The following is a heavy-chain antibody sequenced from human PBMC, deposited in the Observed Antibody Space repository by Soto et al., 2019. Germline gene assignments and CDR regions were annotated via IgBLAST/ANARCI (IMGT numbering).Heavy chain of an antibody. J-gene: IGHJ4*02. CDR2: ISYDGSNK. V-gene: IGHV3-30-3*01. D-gene: IGHD3-3*01. CDR3: ARDKRDLRFLEWSYYYDY. CDR1: GGPFSSYA. Sequence: GGSLRLSCAASGGPFSSYAMHWVRQAPGKGLEWVAVISYDGSNKYYADSVKGRFTISRDNSKNTLYLQMNSLRAEDTAVYYCARDKRDLRFLEWSYYYDYWGQGSLVTVSS.